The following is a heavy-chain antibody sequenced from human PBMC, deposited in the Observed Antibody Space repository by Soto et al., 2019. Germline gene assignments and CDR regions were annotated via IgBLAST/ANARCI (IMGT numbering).Heavy chain of an antibody. J-gene: IGHJ4*01. CDR1: GFLFSNYG. D-gene: IGHD3-3*01. Sequence: QVQLVESGGGVVQPGRSLRLSCAASGFLFSNYGMHWVRQAPGKGLEWVAVISYDGSDEYYADSVKGRFTISRDKSTNTLYLQMNSLRAEDTAVYYCAKSFGIWSGYSDYWGHGTLVTVSS. CDR2: ISYDGSDE. CDR3: AKSFGIWSGYSDY. V-gene: IGHV3-30*18.